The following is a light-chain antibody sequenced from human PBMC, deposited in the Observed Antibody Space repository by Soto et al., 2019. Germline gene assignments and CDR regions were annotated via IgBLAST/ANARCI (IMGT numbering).Light chain of an antibody. CDR3: SSYSTTNILV. CDR1: SSDVGGYNY. CDR2: EVS. V-gene: IGLV2-14*01. Sequence: QSVLTQPASVSGSPGQSITISCTGTSSDVGGYNYVSWYQQHPGKAPKLMIYEVSNRPSGVSNRFSGSKSGNTASLTISGLQAEEEADYYCSSYSTTNILVFGSGTKVTVL. J-gene: IGLJ1*01.